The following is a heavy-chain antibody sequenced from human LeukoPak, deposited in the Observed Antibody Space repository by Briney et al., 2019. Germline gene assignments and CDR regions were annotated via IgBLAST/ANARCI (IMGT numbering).Heavy chain of an antibody. Sequence: SETLSLTCAVYGGSFSGYYWSWIRQPPGKGLEWIGEINHSGSTNYNPSLKSRVTISVDTSKNQFSLKLSSVTAADTAVYYCARGLHPSLHDSSGYSFGHQSYYFDYWGQGTLVTVSS. CDR1: GGSFSGYY. V-gene: IGHV4-34*01. CDR2: INHSGST. J-gene: IGHJ4*02. CDR3: ARGLHPSLHDSSGYSFGHQSYYFDY. D-gene: IGHD3-22*01.